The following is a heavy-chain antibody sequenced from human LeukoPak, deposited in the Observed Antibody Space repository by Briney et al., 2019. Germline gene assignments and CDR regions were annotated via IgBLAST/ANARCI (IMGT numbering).Heavy chain of an antibody. CDR1: GYSFTSYW. CDR3: AXXXXXXTXCYGSTEGDY. V-gene: IGHV5-51*01. CDR2: IYPGDPDT. Sequence: GESLKISCKGSGYSFTSYWIGWVRQMPGKGLEWMGIIYPGDPDTRYSPSFQGQVTISADKSISTAYLQWSSLKASDTAMYYCAXXXXXXTXCYGSTEGDYWGQGTLVTVSS. J-gene: IGHJ4*02. D-gene: IGHD2-2*01.